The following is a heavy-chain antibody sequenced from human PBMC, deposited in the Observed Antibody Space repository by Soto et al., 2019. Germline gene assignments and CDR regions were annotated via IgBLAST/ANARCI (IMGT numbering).Heavy chain of an antibody. CDR1: GYTFTSYY. CDR3: ARADRRYRSGWYQSDFDY. CDR2: INPSGGST. Sequence: QVQLVQSGAEVKKPGASVKVSCKASGYTFTSYYMHCVRQAPGQGLEWMGIINPSGGSTSYAQKFQGRVTRTRDTSTSTAYMELSRLRSEDTAVYYCARADRRYRSGWYQSDFDYWGQGTLVTVSS. V-gene: IGHV1-46*01. D-gene: IGHD6-19*01. J-gene: IGHJ4*02.